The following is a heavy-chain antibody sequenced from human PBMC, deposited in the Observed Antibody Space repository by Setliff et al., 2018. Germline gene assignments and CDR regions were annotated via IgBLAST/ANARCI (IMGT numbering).Heavy chain of an antibody. CDR2: IGGRGIST. CDR3: ARGHHVLRYFDWLFYASDAFDI. CDR1: GFTFGDFA. V-gene: IGHV3-23*01. J-gene: IGHJ3*02. Sequence: GGSLRLSCAASGFTFGDFAMTWVRQAPGKGLEWVSGIGGRGISTYYADSVKGRFIISRDNSENTLYLQMNSLRAEDTAIYYCARGHHVLRYFDWLFYASDAFDIWGQGTMVTVSS. D-gene: IGHD3-9*01.